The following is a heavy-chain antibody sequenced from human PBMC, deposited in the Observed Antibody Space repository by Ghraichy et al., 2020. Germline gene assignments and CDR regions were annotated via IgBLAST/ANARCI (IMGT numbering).Heavy chain of an antibody. J-gene: IGHJ4*02. V-gene: IGHV2-70*01. CDR1: GFSLTTSGMC. Sequence: SGPTLVKPTQTLTLTCTFAGFSLTTSGMCVGWIRQPPGKALEWLALINWEDDKYYSTSLRTRLTISKDTSENQVVLTMTNMDPLDTGTYYCARQYTSGTGFDYWGQGVLVTVPS. D-gene: IGHD5-18*01. CDR2: INWEDDK. CDR3: ARQYTSGTGFDY.